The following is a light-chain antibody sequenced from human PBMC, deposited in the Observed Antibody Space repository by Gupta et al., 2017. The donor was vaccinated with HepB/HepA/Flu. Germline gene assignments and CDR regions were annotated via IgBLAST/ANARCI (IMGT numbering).Light chain of an antibody. Sequence: QSVLTQPASVSGSPGQSLTISCTGTSSDVGGYDYVSWYQQHPGKAPKLILYDVSTRPSGVSNRFSASKSGNTASLTISGPQAEDEADYYCNSYKGNNTSVFGTGTKVTVL. CDR2: DVS. J-gene: IGLJ1*01. CDR3: NSYKGNNTSV. V-gene: IGLV2-14*03. CDR1: SSDVGGYDY.